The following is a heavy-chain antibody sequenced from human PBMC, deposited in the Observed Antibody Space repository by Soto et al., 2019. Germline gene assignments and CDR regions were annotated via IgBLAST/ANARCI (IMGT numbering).Heavy chain of an antibody. CDR1: GYTFTNSG. D-gene: IGHD2-2*01. CDR3: ARYRGYCISTSCSLQYYFDD. Sequence: SVKVSCKASGYTFTNSGFSWVRQAPGQGLEWMGEIIPIFGTTNYAQKFQGRVTLTADESTSTAYMQLNSLRSEDTAVYYCARYRGYCISTSCSLQYYFDDWGQGTLVTVSS. J-gene: IGHJ4*02. V-gene: IGHV1-69*13. CDR2: IIPIFGTT.